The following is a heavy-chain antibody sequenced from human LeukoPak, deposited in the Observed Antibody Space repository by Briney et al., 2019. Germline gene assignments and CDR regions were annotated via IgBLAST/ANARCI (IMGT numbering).Heavy chain of an antibody. CDR2: IYYSGST. CDR3: ARDRRGGPITGTPRPTTYGMDV. CDR1: GGSVSSGSYY. V-gene: IGHV4-61*01. D-gene: IGHD1-20*01. Sequence: PSETLSLTCTVSGGSVSSGSYYWSWIRPPPGKGLEWIGYIYYSGSTNYNPSLKSRVTISVDTSKNQFSLKLSSVTAADTAVYYCARDRRGGPITGTPRPTTYGMDVWGQGTTVTVSS. J-gene: IGHJ6*02.